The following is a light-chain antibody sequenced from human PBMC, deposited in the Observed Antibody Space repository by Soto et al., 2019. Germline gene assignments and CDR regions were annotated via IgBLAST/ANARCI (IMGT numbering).Light chain of an antibody. V-gene: IGLV2-8*01. CDR1: SSDVGGYNY. Sequence: QSVLTQPPSASGSPGQSVTISCTGTSSDVGGYNYVSWYQQHPGKAPKLMIYEVSKRPSGVPDRFSGSKSGNTASLTVSGIQPEDEADYYCSSYAGSNKSVFGTGTKLTVL. J-gene: IGLJ1*01. CDR3: SSYAGSNKSV. CDR2: EVS.